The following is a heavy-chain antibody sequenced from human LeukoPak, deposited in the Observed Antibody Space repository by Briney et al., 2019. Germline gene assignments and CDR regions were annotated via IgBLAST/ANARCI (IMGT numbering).Heavy chain of an antibody. CDR3: ARAPLYCSSTSCYIPYYYGMDV. J-gene: IGHJ6*02. Sequence: GASVKVSCKASGYTFTSYGISWVRQAPGQGLEWMGWISAYNGNTNYAQKLQGRVTMTTDTSTSTAYMGLRSLRSDDTAVYYCARAPLYCSSTSCYIPYYYGMDVWGQGTTVTVSS. CDR2: ISAYNGNT. D-gene: IGHD2-2*02. CDR1: GYTFTSYG. V-gene: IGHV1-18*01.